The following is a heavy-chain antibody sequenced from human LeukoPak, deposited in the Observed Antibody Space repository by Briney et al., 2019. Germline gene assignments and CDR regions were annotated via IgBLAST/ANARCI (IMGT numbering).Heavy chain of an antibody. D-gene: IGHD1-1*01. Sequence: TGGSLRLSCAASGFTFSDYRMNWVRQAPGKGLEWISYIGISSGNTKYADSVKGRFTISGDNANNSLYLQMNSLRVEDTAVYYCAREHNYDFDNGGQGTLVTVSS. CDR1: GFTFSDYR. CDR2: IGISSGNT. CDR3: AREHNYDFDN. V-gene: IGHV3-48*04. J-gene: IGHJ4*02.